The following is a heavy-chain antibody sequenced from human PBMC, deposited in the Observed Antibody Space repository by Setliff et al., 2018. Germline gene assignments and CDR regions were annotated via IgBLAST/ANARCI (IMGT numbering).Heavy chain of an antibody. CDR2: INPNSGGT. J-gene: IGHJ4*02. D-gene: IGHD2-2*01. V-gene: IGHV1-2*02. CDR3: ARDTCSLTSCQDDYFDY. Sequence: ASVKVSCKASGYTFAGYYIHWVRQAPGQGLEWMGWINPNSGGTKYAQKFQGRVTMTRDTAISTVYMDLRSLTSDDTAVYYCARDTCSLTSCQDDYFDYWGQGTLVTVSS. CDR1: GYTFAGYY.